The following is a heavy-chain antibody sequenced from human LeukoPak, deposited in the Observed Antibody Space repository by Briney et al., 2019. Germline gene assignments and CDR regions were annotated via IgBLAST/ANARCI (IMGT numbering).Heavy chain of an antibody. CDR3: ARGPMTSSPSEYFQH. CDR2: ISGYSGNT. V-gene: IGHV1-18*01. CDR1: GYTFTSYG. J-gene: IGHJ1*01. Sequence: ASVKVSCKASGYTFTSYGISWVRQAPGQGLEWMGWISGYSGNTNYAQKLQGRVTMTTDTSTSTAYMELSSLRSEDTAVYYCARGPMTSSPSEYFQHWGQGTLVTVSS. D-gene: IGHD3-22*01.